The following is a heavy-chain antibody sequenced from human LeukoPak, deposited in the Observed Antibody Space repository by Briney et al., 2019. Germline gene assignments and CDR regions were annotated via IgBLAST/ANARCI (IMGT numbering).Heavy chain of an antibody. Sequence: ASVKVSRKASGYAFTSYGISWVRQAPGQGLEWMGWMSPNSGNTGYAQKFQGRVTMTRNTSISTAYMELSSLRSEDTAVYYCARALGATFYYYMDVWGKGTTVTISS. J-gene: IGHJ6*03. V-gene: IGHV1-8*02. CDR1: GYAFTSYG. D-gene: IGHD1-26*01. CDR3: ARALGATFYYYMDV. CDR2: MSPNSGNT.